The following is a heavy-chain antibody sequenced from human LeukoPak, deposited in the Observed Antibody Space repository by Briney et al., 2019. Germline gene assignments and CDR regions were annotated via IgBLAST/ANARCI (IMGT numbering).Heavy chain of an antibody. J-gene: IGHJ3*02. CDR2: ISSSSSYI. CDR3: ARDGEGSWDAFDI. D-gene: IGHD2-15*01. V-gene: IGHV3-21*01. CDR1: GFTFSSYS. Sequence: GGSLRLSCAASGFTFSSYSMNWVRQAPGKGLEWVSSISSSSSYIYYADSVKGRFTISRDNAKNSLYLQMNSLRAEDTAVYYCARDGEGSWDAFDIWGQGTMVTVSS.